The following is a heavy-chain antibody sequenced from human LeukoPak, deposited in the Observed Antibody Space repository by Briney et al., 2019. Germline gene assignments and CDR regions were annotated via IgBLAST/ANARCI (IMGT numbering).Heavy chain of an antibody. CDR1: GGSIRTYY. D-gene: IGHD6-13*01. J-gene: IGHJ6*02. CDR3: ARLVKAWVYRDLYGMDV. Sequence: SETLSLTCTVSGGSIRTYYWGWIRQPPGKGLEWIGYIHSSGGTNYNPSLKSRVTISRDTSKSQLSLKLTSVTAADTAVYYCARLVKAWVYRDLYGMDVWGQGTTVTVSS. CDR2: IHSSGGT. V-gene: IGHV4-59*08.